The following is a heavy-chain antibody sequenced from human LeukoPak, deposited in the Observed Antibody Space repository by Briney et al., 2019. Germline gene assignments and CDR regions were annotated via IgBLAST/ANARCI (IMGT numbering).Heavy chain of an antibody. J-gene: IGHJ4*02. CDR1: GFTLSNAW. V-gene: IGHV3-15*01. D-gene: IGHD6-13*01. CDR3: TTGGVASAGTYFDY. CDR2: IKRKTNGGTT. Sequence: GGSLRLSCAASGFTLSNAWMSWVRQAPGKGLEWVGRIKRKTNGGTTDYAAPVKGRVTISRDDSTNTLFLQMNSLKTEDTAVYYCTTGGVASAGTYFDYWGQGTLVTVSS.